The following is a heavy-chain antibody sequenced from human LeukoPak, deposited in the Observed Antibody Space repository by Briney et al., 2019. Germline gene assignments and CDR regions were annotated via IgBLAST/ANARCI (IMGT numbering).Heavy chain of an antibody. D-gene: IGHD3-10*01. CDR2: ISGSGDTT. V-gene: IGHV3-23*01. CDR3: AKDPWFGES. Sequence: PGGSLRLSCAVSGFFLSSQGMNWVRQAPGKGLEWVSFISGSGDTTYFADSVKGRFTISRDNSKNTLYLQMNSLRAEDTAVYYCAKDPWFGESWGQGTLVTVSS. J-gene: IGHJ5*02. CDR1: GFFLSSQG.